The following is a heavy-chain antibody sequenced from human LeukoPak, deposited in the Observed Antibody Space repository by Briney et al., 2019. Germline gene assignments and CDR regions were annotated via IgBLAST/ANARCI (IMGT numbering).Heavy chain of an antibody. D-gene: IGHD5-18*01. CDR2: IWHDGNNK. CDR1: GFNFNDYG. V-gene: IGHV3-33*01. Sequence: PGGSLRLSCAASGFNFNDYGMHWVRQAPGKGLEWVAIIWHDGNNKYYADSVGGRFTISRDNSKNTLYLEMNSLRAEDTAVYYCARDGAYSYTYWGQGTLVTVSS. CDR3: ARDGAYSYTY. J-gene: IGHJ4*02.